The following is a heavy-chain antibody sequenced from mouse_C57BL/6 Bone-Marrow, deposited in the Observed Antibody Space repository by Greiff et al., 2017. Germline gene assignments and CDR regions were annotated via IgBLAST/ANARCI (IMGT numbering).Heavy chain of an antibody. CDR1: GYTFTDYY. Sequence: VQLQQSGPELVKPGASVKISCKASGYTFTDYYMNWVKQSHGQSLEWIGDINPNNGGTSYNQKFKGKATLPVDKSSSTAYMGLRSLTSEDSAVYYCARGGGYDERGAMDYWGQGTSVTVSS. J-gene: IGHJ4*01. V-gene: IGHV1-26*01. CDR3: ARGGGYDERGAMDY. CDR2: INPNNGGT. D-gene: IGHD2-2*01.